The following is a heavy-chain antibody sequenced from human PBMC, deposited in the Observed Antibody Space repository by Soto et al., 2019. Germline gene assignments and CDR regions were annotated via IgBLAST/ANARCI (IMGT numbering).Heavy chain of an antibody. Sequence: SVKVSCKASGGTFSSYAISWVRQAPGQGLEWMGGIIPIFGTANYAQKFQGRVTITADESTSTAYMELSSLRSEDTAVYYCARRKIAVAGHFDYWGRGTLVTVSS. D-gene: IGHD6-19*01. J-gene: IGHJ4*02. CDR3: ARRKIAVAGHFDY. CDR2: IIPIFGTA. CDR1: GGTFSSYA. V-gene: IGHV1-69*13.